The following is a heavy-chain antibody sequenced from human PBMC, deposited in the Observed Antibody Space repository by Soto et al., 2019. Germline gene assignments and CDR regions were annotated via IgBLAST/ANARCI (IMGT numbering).Heavy chain of an antibody. CDR1: GYSFTGYY. D-gene: IGHD2-8*02. J-gene: IGHJ4*02. V-gene: IGHV1-2*02. CDR3: ARGDYGTGGYPFPYFDY. CDR2: INPDSGAT. Sequence: HEHLVQSGAEVKRPGASLKVSCKASGYSFTGYYIHWVRQAPGQGLEWMGWINPDSGATNYAQSFQGRVTLTSETTISTASMDLTSLTSDDTAVYYCARGDYGTGGYPFPYFDYWGQGTLVIVSS.